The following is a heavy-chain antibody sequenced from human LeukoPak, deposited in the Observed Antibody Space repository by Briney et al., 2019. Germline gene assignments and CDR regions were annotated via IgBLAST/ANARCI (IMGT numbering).Heavy chain of an antibody. D-gene: IGHD3-10*01. CDR3: ARERILWFGEFDY. Sequence: GGSLRLSCAASGFTFSDYYMSWIRQAPGKGLEWVSYISSSGGTIYYADSVKGRFTISRDNAKNSLYLQMNSLRAEDTAVYYCARERILWFGEFDYWGQGTLVTVSS. CDR2: ISSSGGTI. J-gene: IGHJ4*02. V-gene: IGHV3-11*01. CDR1: GFTFSDYY.